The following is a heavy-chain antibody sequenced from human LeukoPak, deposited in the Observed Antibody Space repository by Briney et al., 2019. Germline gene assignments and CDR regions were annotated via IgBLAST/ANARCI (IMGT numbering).Heavy chain of an antibody. CDR3: ARAGANFQNWFDP. Sequence: ASVKVSCKASGYTFTNYGISWVRQAPGQGLEWMGWISANTGNTNHAQTFQGRITQTRDTSTTTAYMELRNLTSDDTAVYYCARAGANFQNWFDPWGQGTTVTVSS. V-gene: IGHV1-18*01. CDR1: GYTFTNYG. D-gene: IGHD1-1*01. CDR2: ISANTGNT. J-gene: IGHJ5*01.